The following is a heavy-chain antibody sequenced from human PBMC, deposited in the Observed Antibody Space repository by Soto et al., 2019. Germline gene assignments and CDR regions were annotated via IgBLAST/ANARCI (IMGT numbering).Heavy chain of an antibody. CDR1: GFTVSNNY. V-gene: IGHV3-64D*06. J-gene: IGHJ4*02. Sequence: PGGSLRLSCAASGFTVSNNYMSWVRQAPGKGLEYVSSISTNGGSTHYADSVKGRFTISRDNSKNTQYLQMSSLRADDTAVYYCVKGEYYYDSSGYYPFDYWGQGTLVTVSS. D-gene: IGHD3-22*01. CDR2: ISTNGGST. CDR3: VKGEYYYDSSGYYPFDY.